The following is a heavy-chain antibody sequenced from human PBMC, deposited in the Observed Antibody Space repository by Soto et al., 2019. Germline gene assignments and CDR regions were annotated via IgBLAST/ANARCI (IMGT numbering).Heavy chain of an antibody. V-gene: IGHV1-69*01. J-gene: IGHJ4*02. CDR2: IIPILGRA. CDR1: GDTFSSYT. D-gene: IGHD3-10*01. Sequence: QVQLVQSGAEVKTPGSSVKVSCKASGDTFSSYTFNWVRQAPGQGPEWMGGIIPILGRANYSPNFQDRVSITADDSTSTVYLELSSLRSDDTAMYYCASAAFDSESYPPPTHFDYWGQGTLVTVSS. CDR3: ASAAFDSESYPPPTHFDY.